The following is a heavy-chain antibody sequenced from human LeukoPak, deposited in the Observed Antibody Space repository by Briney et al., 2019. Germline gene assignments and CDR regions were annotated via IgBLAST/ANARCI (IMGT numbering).Heavy chain of an antibody. CDR1: GFTFSSYW. D-gene: IGHD6-19*01. CDR3: ARAREVKSGWYANDY. J-gene: IGHJ4*02. V-gene: IGHV3-7*01. CDR2: IKQNGSDK. Sequence: GGSLRLSCAASGFTFSSYWMSWVRQAPGKGLEWVGNIKQNGSDKYYVESAKGRFTISRDNAKNSLYLQTNSLRAEDTAVYYCARAREVKSGWYANDYWGQGTLVTVSS.